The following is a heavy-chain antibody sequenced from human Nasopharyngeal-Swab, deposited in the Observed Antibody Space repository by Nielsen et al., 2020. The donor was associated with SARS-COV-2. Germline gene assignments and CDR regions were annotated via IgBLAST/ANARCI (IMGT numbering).Heavy chain of an antibody. D-gene: IGHD3-10*02. CDR1: GFTFSDYY. Sequence: GESLKISCAASGFTFSDYYMSWIRQAPGKGLEWVSYISSSSSYTNYADSVKGRFTISRDNAKNSLYLQMNSLRAEDTAVYYCARVMFGESHPYFDYWGQGTLVTVSS. V-gene: IGHV3-11*06. J-gene: IGHJ4*02. CDR2: ISSSSSYT. CDR3: ARVMFGESHPYFDY.